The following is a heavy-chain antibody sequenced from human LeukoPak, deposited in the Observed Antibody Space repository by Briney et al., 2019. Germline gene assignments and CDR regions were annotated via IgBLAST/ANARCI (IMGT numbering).Heavy chain of an antibody. Sequence: GGSLRLSCAASGFTFSSYSMNWVRQAPGRGLEWVSSISSSSSYIYYADSVKGRFTISRDNAKNSLYLQMNSLRAEDTAVYYCARDITGTTGFDYWGQGTLVTVSS. CDR2: ISSSSSYI. J-gene: IGHJ4*02. V-gene: IGHV3-21*01. CDR3: ARDITGTTGFDY. CDR1: GFTFSSYS. D-gene: IGHD1-7*01.